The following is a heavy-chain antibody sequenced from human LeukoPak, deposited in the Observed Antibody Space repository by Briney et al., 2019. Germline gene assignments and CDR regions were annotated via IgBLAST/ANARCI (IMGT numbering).Heavy chain of an antibody. Sequence: SETLSLTRAVYGGSYSGYYWSWIRQPPGKGLEWIGEINHSGSTNYNPSLKSRVTISVDTSKNQFSLKLSSVTAADTAVYYCAGGGVVVVAATRGYYMDVWGKGTTVTVSS. V-gene: IGHV4-34*01. J-gene: IGHJ6*03. CDR3: AGGGVVVVAATRGYYMDV. CDR1: GGSYSGYY. D-gene: IGHD2-15*01. CDR2: INHSGST.